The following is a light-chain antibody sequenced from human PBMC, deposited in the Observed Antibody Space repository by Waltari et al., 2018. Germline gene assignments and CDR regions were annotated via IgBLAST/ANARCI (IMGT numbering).Light chain of an antibody. V-gene: IGLV5-45*02. J-gene: IGLJ1*01. CDR1: SGIPVGFYR. CDR2: YKSDSDN. Sequence: QAVLTQPSSLSASPGASASLPCTLPSGIPVGFYRLSWFQPTPGSPPQYPLRYKSDSDNEKASGVPRRFSGSNDASANAGVLLISGLQSDDEADYYCMIWHNNAYLFGTGTKVSVL. CDR3: MIWHNNAYL.